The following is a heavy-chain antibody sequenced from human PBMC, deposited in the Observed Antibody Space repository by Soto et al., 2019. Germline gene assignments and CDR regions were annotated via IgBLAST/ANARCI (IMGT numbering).Heavy chain of an antibody. D-gene: IGHD4-17*01. V-gene: IGHV3-23*01. Sequence: LRLSCAASGFTFISYAMSWVRQAPGKGLEWVSAISGSGGSTYYADSVKGRFTISRDNSKNTLYLQMNSLRAEDTAVYYCAKDFTVTPKYYFDYWGQGTLVTVSS. CDR3: AKDFTVTPKYYFDY. CDR2: ISGSGGST. J-gene: IGHJ4*02. CDR1: GFTFISYA.